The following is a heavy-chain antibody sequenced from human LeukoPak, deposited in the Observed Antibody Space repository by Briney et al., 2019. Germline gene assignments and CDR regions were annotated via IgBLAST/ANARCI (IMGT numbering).Heavy chain of an antibody. V-gene: IGHV1-46*01. D-gene: IGHD3-10*01. CDR2: INPSGGST. J-gene: IGHJ4*02. Sequence: ASVKVSCKASGYTFTSYYMHWVRQAPGQGLEWMGIINPSGGSTSYAQKLQGRVTMTTDTSTSTAYMELRSLRSDDTAVYYCARAGWFGEFYFDYWGQGTLVTVSS. CDR3: ARAGWFGEFYFDY. CDR1: GYTFTSYY.